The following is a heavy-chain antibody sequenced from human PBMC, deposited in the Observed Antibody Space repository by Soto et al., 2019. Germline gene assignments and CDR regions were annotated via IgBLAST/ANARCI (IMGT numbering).Heavy chain of an antibody. CDR1: GGSLNTFY. CDR3: AREGSYSAYNFAHGIQLWSFDF. D-gene: IGHD5-12*01. CDR2: IFSSGST. J-gene: IGHJ4*02. Sequence: GTLSLKCTVSGGSLNTFYRSWVRQPAGKGLEWIGRIFSSGSTSFNPSLESRVAMSVDTSKNHFSLNLSSVTAADTAVYYCAREGSYSAYNFAHGIQLWSFDFWGQGAVVTVSS. V-gene: IGHV4-4*07.